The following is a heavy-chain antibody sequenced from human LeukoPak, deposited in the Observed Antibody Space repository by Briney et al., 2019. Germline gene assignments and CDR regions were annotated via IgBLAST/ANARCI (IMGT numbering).Heavy chain of an antibody. CDR1: GFTFYTYA. J-gene: IGHJ4*01. V-gene: IGHV3-23*01. CDR2: ISSGGEST. D-gene: IGHD4-17*01. Sequence: PGGSLRLSCAASGFTFYTYAMSWVRQAPGKGLEWVSGISSGGESTYYADSVKGRFTISRDNSKNTLYLQMNSLRVEDTAIYYCAKVAESRSGDYYFDYWGHGSLVTVSS. CDR3: AKVAESRSGDYYFDY.